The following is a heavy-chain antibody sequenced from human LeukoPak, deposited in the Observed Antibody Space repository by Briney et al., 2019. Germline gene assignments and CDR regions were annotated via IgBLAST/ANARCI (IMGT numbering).Heavy chain of an antibody. CDR1: GFTFSSYA. Sequence: GSLRLSCAASGFTFSSYAMSWVRQAPGKGLEWVSVISDSGGTTHYADSVKGRFTISRDNSKNTLYLQMNSLRAEDTAVYNCAKGPWGSYSDYWGQGTLVTVSS. V-gene: IGHV3-23*01. D-gene: IGHD3-16*01. CDR2: ISDSGGTT. J-gene: IGHJ4*02. CDR3: AKGPWGSYSDY.